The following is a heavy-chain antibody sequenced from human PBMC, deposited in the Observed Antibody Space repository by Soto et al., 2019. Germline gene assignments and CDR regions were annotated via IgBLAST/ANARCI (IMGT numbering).Heavy chain of an antibody. J-gene: IGHJ5*02. V-gene: IGHV4-61*01. CDR3: AREATTPNWFDP. CDR1: GDSVTGGSYF. CDR2: ISSSGNT. Sequence: PSETLSLTCTVSGDSVTGGSYFWTWIRQPPGRGLQYVAYISSSGNTNYNPSLASRVTISLDTSKNQFSLKLYSVTAADTAVYYCAREATTPNWFDPWGQGTLVTVSS.